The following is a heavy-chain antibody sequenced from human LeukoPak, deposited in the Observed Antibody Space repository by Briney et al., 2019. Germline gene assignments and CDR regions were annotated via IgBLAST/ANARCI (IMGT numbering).Heavy chain of an antibody. D-gene: IGHD3-22*01. V-gene: IGHV4-59*01. CDR3: AKEAYYYDSSGYSVAAEYFQH. CDR2: IYYSGST. J-gene: IGHJ1*01. CDR1: GGSISSYY. Sequence: SETLSLTCTVSGGSISSYYWSWIRQPPGKGLEWIGYIYYSGSTNYNPSLKSRVTISVDTSKNQFSLKLSSVTAADTAVYYCAKEAYYYDSSGYSVAAEYFQHWGQGTLVTVSS.